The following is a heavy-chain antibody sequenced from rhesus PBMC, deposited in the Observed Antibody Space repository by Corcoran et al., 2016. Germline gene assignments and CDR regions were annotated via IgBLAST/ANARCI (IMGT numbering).Heavy chain of an antibody. CDR1: GYSISSGYY. CDR3: ARPGYSGYTHFDY. J-gene: IGHJ4*01. V-gene: IGHV4-99*01. Sequence: QVQLQESGPGLVKPSETLSLTCAVSGYSISSGYYWGWIRQPPGKGLECSGDIGGRSGRTDYNPSLKSRVTISKDTAKNQFSLKLSSVTAADTAVYYCARPGYSGYTHFDYWGQGVLVTVSS. D-gene: IGHD5-42*01. CDR2: IGGRSGRT.